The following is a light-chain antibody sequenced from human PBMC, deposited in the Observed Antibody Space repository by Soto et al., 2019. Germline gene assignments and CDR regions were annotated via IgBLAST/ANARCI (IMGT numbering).Light chain of an antibody. Sequence: QSALTQPRSVSGSPGQSVTISCTGTSSDVGGYNYVSWYQQHPGKAPKLMIYDVSKRPSGVPDRFSGSKSGNTASLTIAGLQEEDEADYYCCSYAGSYTLLFGGGTKLTVL. V-gene: IGLV2-11*01. J-gene: IGLJ2*01. CDR1: SSDVGGYNY. CDR3: CSYAGSYTLL. CDR2: DVS.